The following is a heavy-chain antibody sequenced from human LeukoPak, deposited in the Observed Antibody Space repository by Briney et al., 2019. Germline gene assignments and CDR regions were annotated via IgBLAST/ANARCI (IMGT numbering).Heavy chain of an antibody. D-gene: IGHD3-22*01. V-gene: IGHV1-69*13. CDR1: GGTFSSYA. Sequence: SVKVSCKSSGGTFSSYAISWVRQAPGQGLEWMGGIIRIFGTANYAQKFQGRVTITADESTSTAYMELSSLRSEDTAVYYCARSLGSGYYYEFYFDYWGQGTLVTVSS. J-gene: IGHJ4*02. CDR2: IIRIFGTA. CDR3: ARSLGSGYYYEFYFDY.